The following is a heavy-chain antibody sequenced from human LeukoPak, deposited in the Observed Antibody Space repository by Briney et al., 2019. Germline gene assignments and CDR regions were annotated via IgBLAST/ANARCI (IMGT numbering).Heavy chain of an antibody. CDR1: GGTFSSYA. Sequence: SVKVSCKASGGTFSSYAISWVRQAPGQGLEWMGGIIPIFGTGNYAQKFQVRVTITADEATSTAYMELSSLRSEDTAVYYCARAVARKHNTWSHMDVWGKGTTVTVSS. J-gene: IGHJ6*03. CDR2: IIPIFGTG. V-gene: IGHV1-69*13. CDR3: ARAVARKHNTWSHMDV. D-gene: IGHD1-14*01.